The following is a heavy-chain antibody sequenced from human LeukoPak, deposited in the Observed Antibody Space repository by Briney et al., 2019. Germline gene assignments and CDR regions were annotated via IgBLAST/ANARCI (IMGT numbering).Heavy chain of an antibody. V-gene: IGHV3-74*01. CDR3: ARGHCSSTSCFVYYYYGMDV. J-gene: IGHJ6*02. D-gene: IGHD2-2*01. CDR1: GFTFSSDC. CDR2: INSDGSTT. Sequence: PGGSLRLSCAPSGFTFSSDCMHWVRQAPGKGLVCVSRINSDGSTTTYADSVKGRFTISRDNAKNTLYLQMNSLRAEDTAVYYCARGHCSSTSCFVYYYYGMDVWGQGTTVTVSS.